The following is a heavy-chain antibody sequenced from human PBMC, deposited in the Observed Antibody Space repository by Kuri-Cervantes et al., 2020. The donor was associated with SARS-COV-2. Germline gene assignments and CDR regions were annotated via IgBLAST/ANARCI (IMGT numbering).Heavy chain of an antibody. D-gene: IGHD1-26*01. CDR2: ISSSSSTI. Sequence: GESLKISCAASGLTFSVYGSNWVRQAPGKGLEWVSYISSSSSTIHYADSVKGRFTISRDNAKKSLFLQMNSLRAEDTAVYYCASEVIPNPSEKYAYYGLDVWGQGTTVTVSS. CDR3: ASEVIPNPSEKYAYYGLDV. CDR1: GLTFSVYG. J-gene: IGHJ6*02. V-gene: IGHV3-48*01.